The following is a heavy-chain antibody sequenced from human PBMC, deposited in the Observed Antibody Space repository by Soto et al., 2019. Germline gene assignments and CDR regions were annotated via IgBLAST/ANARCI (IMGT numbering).Heavy chain of an antibody. J-gene: IGHJ4*02. V-gene: IGHV1-2*02. CDR2: INPKSGGT. CDR1: GYTFTVYY. Sequence: ASVKVSCKASGYTFTVYYMHWVRQAPGQGLEWMGWINPKSGGTMYPQKFQGRVTMTWDTSISTAYMALTRLRSDDTAVYYCARNLAKGGGSAGFDYWGQGTLVTVSS. CDR3: ARNLAKGGGSAGFDY. D-gene: IGHD1-26*01.